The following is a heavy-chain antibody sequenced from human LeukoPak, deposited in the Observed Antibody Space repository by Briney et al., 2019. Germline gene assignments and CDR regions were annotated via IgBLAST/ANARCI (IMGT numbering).Heavy chain of an antibody. J-gene: IGHJ4*02. CDR1: GFTFSSYA. V-gene: IGHV3-23*01. CDR3: TKYSRSSGVIWDFDS. D-gene: IGHD1-26*01. Sequence: GGSLILPCAASGFTFSSYAMSWVRQSAGKRLEWVSTITGSGGTTYFADSVKGRFTISRDNSKNTLYLQMTSLRADDTAVYYCTKYSRSSGVIWDFDSWGQGTQVTASS. CDR2: ITGSGGTT.